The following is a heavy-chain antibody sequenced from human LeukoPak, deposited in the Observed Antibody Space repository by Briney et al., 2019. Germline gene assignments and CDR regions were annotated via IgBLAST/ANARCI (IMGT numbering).Heavy chain of an antibody. CDR1: AYTLTGYY. Sequence: ASVKVSCKASAYTLTGYYVHWVRQAPGQGLEWMGWINSNSGDTKYAQKFQGRVTMTRATSIGLAYMELSRLKSDDTAVYYCATSRFLEWLYLLDYWGQGTLVTVSS. J-gene: IGHJ4*02. V-gene: IGHV1-2*02. D-gene: IGHD3-3*01. CDR2: INSNSGDT. CDR3: ATSRFLEWLYLLDY.